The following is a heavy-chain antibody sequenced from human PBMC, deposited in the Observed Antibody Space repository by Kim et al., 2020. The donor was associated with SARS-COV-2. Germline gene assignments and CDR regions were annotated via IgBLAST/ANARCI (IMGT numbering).Heavy chain of an antibody. CDR1: GFTFSSYS. CDR2: ISSSSSYI. D-gene: IGHD4-4*01. CDR3: ARDRASLVTKYYYYGMDV. Sequence: GGSLRLSCAASGFTFSSYSMNWVRQAPGKGLEWVSSISSSSSYIYYADSVKGRFTISRDNAKNSLYLQMNSLRAEDTAVYYCARDRASLVTKYYYYGMDVWGQGTTVTVSS. V-gene: IGHV3-21*01. J-gene: IGHJ6*02.